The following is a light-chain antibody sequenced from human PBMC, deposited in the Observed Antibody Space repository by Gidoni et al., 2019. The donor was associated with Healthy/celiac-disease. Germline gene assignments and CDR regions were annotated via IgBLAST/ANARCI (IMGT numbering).Light chain of an antibody. CDR2: AAS. V-gene: IGKV1-39*01. CDR3: QQSNSTPRT. J-gene: IGKJ1*01. Sequence: DIQMTQYPSSLSASVGDRVTITCRASQSISSYLNWYQQKPGKAPKLLIYAASSLQSGVPSRFSGSGSETDFTLTISSLQPEDFATYYCQQSNSTPRTFGQGTKVEIK. CDR1: QSISSY.